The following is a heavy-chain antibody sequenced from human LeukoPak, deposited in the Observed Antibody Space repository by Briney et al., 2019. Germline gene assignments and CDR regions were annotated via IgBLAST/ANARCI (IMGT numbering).Heavy chain of an antibody. D-gene: IGHD3-10*01. CDR2: INHSGST. J-gene: IGHJ4*02. CDR3: ARGGMVRGVPSDY. Sequence: LXWIGEINHSGSTNYNPSLKSRVTISVDTSKNQFSLKLSSVTAADTAVYYCARGGMVRGVPSDYWGQGTLVTVSS. V-gene: IGHV4-34*01.